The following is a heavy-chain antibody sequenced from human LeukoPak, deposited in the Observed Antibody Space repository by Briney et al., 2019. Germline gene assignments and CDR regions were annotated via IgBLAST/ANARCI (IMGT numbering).Heavy chain of an antibody. J-gene: IGHJ3*02. Sequence: GRSLRLSCAASGFTFSSYGMHWVRQAPGKGLVWVSRINTDGSSASYADSVKGRFTISRDTAKNTLYLQMNSLRAEDTAVYYCARGDYAFDIWGQGTMVTVSS. CDR1: GFTFSSYG. CDR2: INTDGSSA. CDR3: ARGDYAFDI. D-gene: IGHD2-21*01. V-gene: IGHV3-74*01.